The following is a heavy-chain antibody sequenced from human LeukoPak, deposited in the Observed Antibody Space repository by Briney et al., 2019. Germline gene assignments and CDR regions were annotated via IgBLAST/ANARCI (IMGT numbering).Heavy chain of an antibody. CDR2: ISSSGST. D-gene: IGHD1-26*01. Sequence: KASETLSLTCTVSGDSISSGDYYWSWIRQPAGKGLEWIGRISSSGSTNYNPSLKSRVTISVDTSKNQFSLNLSSVTAADTAVYYCARLRSPGDFDYWGQGTLVTASS. CDR1: GDSISSGDYY. J-gene: IGHJ4*02. V-gene: IGHV4-61*02. CDR3: ARLRSPGDFDY.